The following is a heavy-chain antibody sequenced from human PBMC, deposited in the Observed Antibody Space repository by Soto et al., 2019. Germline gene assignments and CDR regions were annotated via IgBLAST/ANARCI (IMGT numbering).Heavy chain of an antibody. CDR2: IYYSGST. Sequence: QLQLQESGPGLVKPSETLSLTCTVSGGSISSSSYYWGWIRQPPGKGLEWIGSIYYSGSTYYNPSLKSRVTISVDTSKNQFSLKLSSVTAADTAVYYCARLLVVQLWSKFDYWGQGTLVTVSS. V-gene: IGHV4-39*01. CDR1: GGSISSSSYY. D-gene: IGHD5-18*01. J-gene: IGHJ4*02. CDR3: ARLLVVQLWSKFDY.